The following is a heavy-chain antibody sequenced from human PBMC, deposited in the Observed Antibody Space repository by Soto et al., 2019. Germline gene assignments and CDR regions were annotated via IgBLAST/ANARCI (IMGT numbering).Heavy chain of an antibody. V-gene: IGHV3-15*01. CDR3: TTETTVNYYYYGMDV. CDR1: GFTFSNAW. D-gene: IGHD4-4*01. CDR2: IKSKTDGGTT. Sequence: GGSLRLSCAASGFTFSNAWMSWVRQAPGKGLEWVGRIKSKTDGGTTDYAAPVKGRFTISRDDSKNTLYLQMNSLKTEDTAVYYCTTETTVNYYYYGMDVWGQGTTVTVSS. J-gene: IGHJ6*02.